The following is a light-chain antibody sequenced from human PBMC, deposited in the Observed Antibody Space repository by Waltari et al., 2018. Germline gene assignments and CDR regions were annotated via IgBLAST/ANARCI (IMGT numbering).Light chain of an antibody. V-gene: IGKV1-9*01. J-gene: IGKJ2*01. CDR1: QGISSS. CDR3: QQLNSFLYT. Sequence: IQLTQSPSSLSASVGDRVPITCLASQGISSSLACYQQKPGKAPKPLIYAASTLQSGVPSRFSGSGSGTDFPLTISSLQPEDFATYYCQQLNSFLYTFGQGTKLEIK. CDR2: AAS.